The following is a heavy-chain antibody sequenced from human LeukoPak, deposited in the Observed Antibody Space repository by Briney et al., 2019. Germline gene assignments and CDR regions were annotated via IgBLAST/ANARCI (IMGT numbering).Heavy chain of an antibody. CDR1: GFTFSSYS. V-gene: IGHV3-48*02. Sequence: GGSLRLSCTASGFTFSSYSMNWVRQAPGKGLEWVSYISSGTNAIYYADSVKGRFTISRDNAKNSLYLQMNSLRDEDTAVYFCARDQGPYIGYLDFWGQGTLVTVSS. J-gene: IGHJ4*02. CDR3: ARDQGPYIGYLDF. D-gene: IGHD1-1*01. CDR2: ISSGTNAI.